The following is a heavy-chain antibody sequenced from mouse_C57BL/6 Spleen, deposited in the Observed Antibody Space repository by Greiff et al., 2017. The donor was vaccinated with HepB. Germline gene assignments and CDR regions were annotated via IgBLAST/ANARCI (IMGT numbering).Heavy chain of an antibody. D-gene: IGHD1-1*01. V-gene: IGHV1-78*01. CDR2: IYPRDGST. CDR3: ASYGYYYGSSPYFDV. CDR1: GYTFTDHT. J-gene: IGHJ1*03. Sequence: VQLQQSDAELVKPGASVKISCKVSGYTFTDHTIHWMKQRPEQGLEWIGYIYPRDGSTKYNEKFKGKAKLTADKSSSTAYMQLNSLTSEYSAVYFCASYGYYYGSSPYFDVWGTGTTVTVSS.